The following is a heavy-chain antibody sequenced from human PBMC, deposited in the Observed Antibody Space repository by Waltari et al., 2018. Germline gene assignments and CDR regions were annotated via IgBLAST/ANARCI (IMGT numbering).Heavy chain of an antibody. J-gene: IGHJ4*02. CDR3: VKAVLSDCGADCYSEH. D-gene: IGHD2-21*02. CDR2: INGNSESI. CDR1: GFTIEDYA. V-gene: IGHV3-9*01. Sequence: EVQLVESGGGLVQPGRSLRLSCTACGFTIEDYAMPGVRQDPGTGLELGGGINGNSESIDYADSVHGRVTITRDNAKNSMLLQIHNLRPEDTALYYCVKAVLSDCGADCYSEHWGQSTLVTVSS.